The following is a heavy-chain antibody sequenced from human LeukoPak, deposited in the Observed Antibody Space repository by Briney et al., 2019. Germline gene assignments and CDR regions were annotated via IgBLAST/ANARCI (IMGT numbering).Heavy chain of an antibody. CDR1: GFTVSSNY. CDR2: IYSGGST. V-gene: IGHV3-53*01. J-gene: IGHJ3*02. CDR3: ARAKYCGGDCYFNPGVAFDI. Sequence: GGSLRLSCAASGFTVSSNYMSWVRQAPGKGLEWVSVIYSGGSTYYADSVKGRFTISRDNSKNTLYLQMNSLRAEDTAVYYCARAKYCGGDCYFNPGVAFDIWGQGTMVTVSS. D-gene: IGHD2-21*02.